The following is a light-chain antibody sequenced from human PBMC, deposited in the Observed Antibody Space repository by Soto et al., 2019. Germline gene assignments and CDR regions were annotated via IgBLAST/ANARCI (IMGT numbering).Light chain of an antibody. CDR1: QSISSW. V-gene: IGKV1-5*01. CDR3: QQVNVYPST. Sequence: DIQMTQYAFTLSASGGVRIDMTCGASQSISSWLAWYQQKPGKAPKLLIYDASSLESGVPSRFSGSGSGTDFTLTISSLQPEDFATYYCQQVNVYPSTFGGETKVDIK. J-gene: IGKJ4*01. CDR2: DAS.